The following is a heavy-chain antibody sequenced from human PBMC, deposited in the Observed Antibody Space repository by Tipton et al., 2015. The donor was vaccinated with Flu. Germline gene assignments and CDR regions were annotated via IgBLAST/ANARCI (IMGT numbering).Heavy chain of an antibody. J-gene: IGHJ4*02. V-gene: IGHV4-39*07. CDR3: ARAGRYGYDY. CDR2: IYYSGST. D-gene: IGHD5-18*01. CDR1: GGSISSSSYY. Sequence: TLSLTCTVSGGSISSSSYYWGWIRQPPGKGLEWIGSIYYSGSTYYNPSLKSRVTISVDTSKNQFSLKLSSVTAADTAVYYCARAGRYGYDYWGQGTLVTVSS.